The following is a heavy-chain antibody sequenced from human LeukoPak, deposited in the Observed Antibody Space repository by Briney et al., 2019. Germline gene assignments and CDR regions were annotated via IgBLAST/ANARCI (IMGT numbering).Heavy chain of an antibody. CDR1: GYTFTGYY. CDR3: ARGTSRLDV. J-gene: IGHJ6*04. V-gene: IGHV1-8*03. Sequence: GASVKVSCKASGYTFTGYYMHWVRQAPGQGLEWMGWINPNSGNTGYAQKFQGRVTITRNTSISTAYMELSSLRSEDTAVYYCARGTSRLDVWGKGTTVTVSS. CDR2: INPNSGNT.